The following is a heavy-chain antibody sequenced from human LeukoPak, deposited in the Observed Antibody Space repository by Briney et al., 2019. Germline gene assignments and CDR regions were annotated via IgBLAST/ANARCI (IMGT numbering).Heavy chain of an antibody. J-gene: IGHJ3*02. CDR1: GFTFSSYS. CDR2: ISSSSSTI. Sequence: GGSLRLSCAASGFTFSSYSMNWVRQAPGKGLEGVSYISSSSSTIYYADSVKGRFTISKDNAKNSLYLQMNSLRAEDTAVYYCARGGVVTATRTTIDIWGQGTMVTVSS. V-gene: IGHV3-48*04. CDR3: ARGGVVTATRTTIDI. D-gene: IGHD2-21*02.